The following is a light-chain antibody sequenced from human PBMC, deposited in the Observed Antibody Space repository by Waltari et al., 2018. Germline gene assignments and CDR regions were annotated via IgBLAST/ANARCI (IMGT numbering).Light chain of an antibody. Sequence: LSASVGDRVTITCRASQSISSYLNWYQQKPGKAPKLLIYAASSLQSGVPSRFSGSGSGTDFTLTISSLQPEDFATYYCQQSYSTQYTFGQGTKLEIK. CDR2: AAS. V-gene: IGKV1-39*01. CDR3: QQSYSTQYT. CDR1: QSISSY. J-gene: IGKJ2*01.